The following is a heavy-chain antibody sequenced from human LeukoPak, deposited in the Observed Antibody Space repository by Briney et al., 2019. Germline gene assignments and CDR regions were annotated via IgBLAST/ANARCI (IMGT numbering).Heavy chain of an antibody. CDR2: IWYDGSNK. CDR3: ARGGGLDV. V-gene: IGHV3-33*01. CDR1: GFTLSSYG. J-gene: IGHJ6*02. Sequence: GGSLRLSCAASGFTLSSYGMHWVRQAPGKGLEWVAVIWYDGSNKYYADSVKGRFTISRDNSKNTLYPQMNSLRAEDTAVYYCARGGGLDVWGQGATVTVSS.